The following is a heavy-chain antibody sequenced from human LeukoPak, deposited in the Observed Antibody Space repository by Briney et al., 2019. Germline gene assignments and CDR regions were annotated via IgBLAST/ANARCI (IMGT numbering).Heavy chain of an antibody. CDR2: IIPILGTA. V-gene: IGHV1-69*01. D-gene: IGHD3-22*01. CDR3: ASNTNYYENTGHYVLDS. Sequence: GSSEKVSCKASGGTFSTYAISWVRQAPGQGLEWMGGIIPILGTANYAQKFKGRVTITADELTGTAYMELSSLRSEDTAVFYCASNTNYYENTGHYVLDSWGQGTLVTVSS. CDR1: GGTFSTYA. J-gene: IGHJ5*01.